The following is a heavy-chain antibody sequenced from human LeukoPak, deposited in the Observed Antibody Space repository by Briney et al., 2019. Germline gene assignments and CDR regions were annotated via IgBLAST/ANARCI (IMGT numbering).Heavy chain of an antibody. CDR1: GYSFPTYW. D-gene: IGHD6-13*01. CDR2: IYPGDSDT. CDR3: ARPYSSCCHDGSTCFDY. Sequence: GESLKISCEGAGYSFPTYWIGWVRQMPGKGLEWMGIIYPGDSDTRYSPSFQGQVTISADKSISTAYLQWSSLKASDTAMYYCARPYSSCCHDGSTCFDYWGQGTLVTVSS. V-gene: IGHV5-51*01. J-gene: IGHJ4*02.